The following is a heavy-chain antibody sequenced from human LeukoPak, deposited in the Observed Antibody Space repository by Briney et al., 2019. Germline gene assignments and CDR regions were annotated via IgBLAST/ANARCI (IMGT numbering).Heavy chain of an antibody. CDR3: ARSYGGHSVCDAFDI. CDR2: IYYSGST. V-gene: IGHV4-39*01. CDR1: GDSISRSLYY. D-gene: IGHD4-23*01. J-gene: IGHJ3*02. Sequence: SETLSLTCTVSGDSISRSLYYWGWIRQPPGKGLEWIGTIYYSGSTYYNPSLKSRVTISVDTSKNQFSRKLTSVSAADTAVYYCARSYGGHSVCDAFDIWGQGTMVTVSS.